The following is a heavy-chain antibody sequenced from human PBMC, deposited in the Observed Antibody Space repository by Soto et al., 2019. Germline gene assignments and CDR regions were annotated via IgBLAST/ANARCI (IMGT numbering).Heavy chain of an antibody. CDR2: INAEGNA. J-gene: IGHJ5*02. V-gene: IGHV3-74*01. CDR3: ARGSNTAFDP. Sequence: EAQLVESGGGLVQPGGSLRLSCAASGFNFSPYWMHWVHQTPGKGLVWVSRINAEGNAIYADSVKGRFTISRDNAKNMLYLQMTSLSAEDTAVYFCARGSNTAFDPWGQVTLVTFSS. CDR1: GFNFSPYW. D-gene: IGHD2-21*02.